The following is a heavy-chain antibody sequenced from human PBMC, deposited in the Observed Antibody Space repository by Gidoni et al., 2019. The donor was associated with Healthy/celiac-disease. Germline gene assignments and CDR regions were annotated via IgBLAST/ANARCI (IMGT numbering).Heavy chain of an antibody. CDR3: ARLAGLGGYYTNGFDY. CDR2: INHSGST. D-gene: IGHD3-3*01. CDR1: GGSFSGYY. V-gene: IGHV4-34*01. Sequence: QVQLQQWGAGLLKPSETLSLTCAVDGGSFSGYYWSWIRQPPGKGLEWIGEINHSGSTNYNPSLKSRVTISVDTSKNQFSLKLSSVTAADTAVYYCARLAGLGGYYTNGFDYWGQGTLVTVSS. J-gene: IGHJ4*02.